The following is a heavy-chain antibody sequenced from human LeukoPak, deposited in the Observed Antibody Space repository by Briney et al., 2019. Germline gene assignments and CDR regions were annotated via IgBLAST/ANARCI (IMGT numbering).Heavy chain of an antibody. CDR2: IRYDGSNK. CDR1: GFTFSSYA. J-gene: IGHJ6*03. CDR3: AKDSSSWAYYYYMDV. Sequence: GGSLRLSCAASGFTFSSYAMHWVRQAPGKGLEWVAFIRYDGSNKYYADSVKGRFTISRDNSKNTLYLQMNSLRAEDTAVYYCAKDSSSWAYYYYMDVWGKGTTVTVSS. D-gene: IGHD6-13*01. V-gene: IGHV3-30*02.